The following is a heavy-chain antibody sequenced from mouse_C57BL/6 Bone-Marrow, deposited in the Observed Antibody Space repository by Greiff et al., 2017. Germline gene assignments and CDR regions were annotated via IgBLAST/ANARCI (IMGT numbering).Heavy chain of an antibody. V-gene: IGHV5-6*02. Sequence: EVMLVESGGDLVKPGGSLKLSCAASGFTFSSYGMSWVRQTPDKRLGWVATISSGGSYTYYPDSVKGRFTISRDNAKNTLYLQMSSLKSEDTAMYYCASTVRTYWGQGTLVTVSA. D-gene: IGHD1-1*01. J-gene: IGHJ3*01. CDR2: ISSGGSYT. CDR3: ASTVRTY. CDR1: GFTFSSYG.